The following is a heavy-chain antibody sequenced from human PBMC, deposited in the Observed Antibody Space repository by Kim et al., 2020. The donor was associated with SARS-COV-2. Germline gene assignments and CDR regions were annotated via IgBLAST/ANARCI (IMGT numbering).Heavy chain of an antibody. CDR3: ARGSGWLIEH. J-gene: IGHJ1*01. Sequence: GGSLRLSCAASGFTSGSHWMNWVRQTPGKGLEWVAIIKHDGCETKYVDSVKGRFTISRDSAKNSMYLHMNSLRAEDTAVYYCARGSGWLIEHWGQGTLVTVSS. D-gene: IGHD6-19*01. V-gene: IGHV3-7*05. CDR1: GFTSGSHW. CDR2: IKHDGCET.